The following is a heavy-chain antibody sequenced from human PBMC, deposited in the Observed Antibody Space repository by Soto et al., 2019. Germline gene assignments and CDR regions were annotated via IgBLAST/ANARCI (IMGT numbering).Heavy chain of an antibody. CDR2: ISSSSSYI. J-gene: IGHJ4*02. CDR1: GFTFSSYS. V-gene: IGHV3-21*01. CDR3: ASGIQLWTFDY. D-gene: IGHD5-18*01. Sequence: EVQLLESGGGLVQPGGSLRLSCAASGFTFSSYSMNWVRQAPGKGLEWVSSISSSSSYIYYADSVKGRFTISRDNAKNSLYLQMNSLRAEDTAVYYCASGIQLWTFDYWGQGTLVTVSS.